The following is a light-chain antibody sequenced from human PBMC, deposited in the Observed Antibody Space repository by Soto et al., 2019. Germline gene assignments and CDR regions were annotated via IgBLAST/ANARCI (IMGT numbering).Light chain of an antibody. CDR1: QSVSSSY. Sequence: EIVLTQSPGTLSLSAGERATLSCRASQSVSSSYLAWYQQKPGQAPRLLIYGASSRATGIPDRFSGSGSGTDFTLTISSLEPEDFAVYYCQQRSNWPRTFGQGTKVDIK. CDR3: QQRSNWPRT. J-gene: IGKJ1*01. CDR2: GAS. V-gene: IGKV3D-20*02.